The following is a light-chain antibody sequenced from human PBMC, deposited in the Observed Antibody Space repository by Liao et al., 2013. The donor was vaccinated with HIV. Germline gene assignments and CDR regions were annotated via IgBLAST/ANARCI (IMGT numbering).Light chain of an antibody. CDR1: KLGDKY. V-gene: IGLV3-1*01. CDR3: QAWDSNTVV. Sequence: SYELTQPPSVSVSPGQTASITCSGDKLGDKYACWYQQKPGQSPVLVIYQDAQRPSGIPERFSGFNSGNTATLTVSGTQAMDEADYYCQAWDSNTVVFGGGTKLVVL. J-gene: IGLJ2*01. CDR2: QDA.